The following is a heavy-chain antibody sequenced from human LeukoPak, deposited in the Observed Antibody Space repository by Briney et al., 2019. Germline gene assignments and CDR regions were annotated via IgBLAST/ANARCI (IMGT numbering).Heavy chain of an antibody. V-gene: IGHV3-23*01. J-gene: IGHJ4*02. CDR2: ISGSGGST. CDR1: GFTFSIYA. D-gene: IGHD3-10*01. CDR3: AKSSPILIWFGGRGIEDY. Sequence: SGGSLRLSCAASGFTFSIYAMSWVRQAPGKGLEWVSAISGSGGSTYYADSVKGRFTISRDNSKNTLYLQMNSLRAEDTAVYYCAKSSPILIWFGGRGIEDYWGQGTLVTVSS.